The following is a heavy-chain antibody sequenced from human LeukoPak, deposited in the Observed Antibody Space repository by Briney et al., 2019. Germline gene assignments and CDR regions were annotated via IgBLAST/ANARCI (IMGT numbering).Heavy chain of an antibody. CDR3: AKDFSVYYYDSRVFDY. CDR2: IRYDGNNK. Sequence: GGSLRLSCAASGFTFSSYGMHWVRQAPGKGLEWVAFIRYDGNNKYYADSVKGRFTISRDNSKNTLYLQLNSLIADDTAVYYCAKDFSVYYYDSRVFDYWGQGTLVTVSS. V-gene: IGHV3-30*02. D-gene: IGHD3-22*01. CDR1: GFTFSSYG. J-gene: IGHJ4*02.